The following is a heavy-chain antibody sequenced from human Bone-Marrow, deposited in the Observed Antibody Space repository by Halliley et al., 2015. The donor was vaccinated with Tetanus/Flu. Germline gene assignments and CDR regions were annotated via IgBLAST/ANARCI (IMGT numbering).Heavy chain of an antibody. CDR2: RGSP. Sequence: RGSPGYNPSLKSRATISVDTSRNQFSLRLTSVTTADTAVYYCARAMGYRVSRPSAIFRLNWFDPWGQGFLVTVSS. CDR3: ARAMGYRVSRPSAIFRLNWFDP. J-gene: IGHJ5*02. V-gene: IGHV4-59*01. D-gene: IGHD5-12*01.